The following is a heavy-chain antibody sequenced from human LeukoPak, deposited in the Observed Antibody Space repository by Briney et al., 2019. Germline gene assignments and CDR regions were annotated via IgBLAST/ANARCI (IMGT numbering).Heavy chain of an antibody. Sequence: PGGSLRLSCAAPGFTFSSYWMSWVRQAPGKGLEWVANIKQDGSEKYYVDSVKGRFTISRDNSKNTLYLQMNSLRAEDTAVYYCARDDGIAVAANRRSFDYWGQGTLVTVSS. CDR2: IKQDGSEK. CDR1: GFTFSSYW. J-gene: IGHJ4*02. D-gene: IGHD6-19*01. CDR3: ARDDGIAVAANRRSFDY. V-gene: IGHV3-7*01.